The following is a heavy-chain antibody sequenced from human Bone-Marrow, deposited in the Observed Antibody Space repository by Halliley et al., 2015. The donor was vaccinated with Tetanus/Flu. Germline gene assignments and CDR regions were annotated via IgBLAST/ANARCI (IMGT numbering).Heavy chain of an antibody. J-gene: IGHJ4*02. D-gene: IGHD1-1*01. Sequence: VSGISGSGDPIYYADSVKGRFIISRDNTKNTLYLQMNRLRADDTALYYCARDRALTLYRRPLDDWGQGTLVTVSS. CDR3: ARDRALTLYRRPLDD. V-gene: IGHV3-48*03. CDR2: ISGSGDPI.